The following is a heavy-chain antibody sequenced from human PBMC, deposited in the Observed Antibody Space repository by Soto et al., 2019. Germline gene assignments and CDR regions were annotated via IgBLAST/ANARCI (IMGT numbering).Heavy chain of an antibody. Sequence: SQTLSLTCAISGDSVSSNSAAWNWIRQSPSRGLEWLGRTYYRSKWYNDYAVSVKSRITINPDTSKNQFSLQLNSVTPEDTAVYYCARDFGQRWLVRRDAFAIWGQGTIVTVSS. D-gene: IGHD6-19*01. CDR3: ARDFGQRWLVRRDAFAI. J-gene: IGHJ3*02. CDR2: TYYRSKWYN. CDR1: GDSVSSNSAA. V-gene: IGHV6-1*01.